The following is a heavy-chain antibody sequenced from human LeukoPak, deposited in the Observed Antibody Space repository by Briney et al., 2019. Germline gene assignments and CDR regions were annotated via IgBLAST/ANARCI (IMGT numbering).Heavy chain of an antibody. Sequence: GASVTVSCTSSVYTLTNYYRHWVRQAPGQGLEWMGLINPTGSSTNYAQKFRGRVTMTRDTSTSTVYMELSSLRSEDTAVYYCAREESGSYFDYWGQGTLVTVSS. D-gene: IGHD2-15*01. J-gene: IGHJ4*02. CDR3: AREESGSYFDY. CDR1: VYTLTNYY. CDR2: INPTGSST. V-gene: IGHV1-46*01.